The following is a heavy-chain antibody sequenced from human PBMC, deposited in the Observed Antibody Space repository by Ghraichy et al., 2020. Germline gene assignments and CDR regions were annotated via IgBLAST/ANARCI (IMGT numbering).Heavy chain of an antibody. J-gene: IGHJ5*02. Sequence: SETLSLTCTVSGDSLNNYYWSWIRQAPGKGLEWIGSIYHNGRTKFNPSLKSRVTMSVDTSKNQYSLSLTSVTAADTAVFYCARDQDLRASSSGFDPWGQGTLVSVSP. D-gene: IGHD2-2*01. CDR1: GDSLNNYY. V-gene: IGHV4-59*01. CDR2: IYHNGRT. CDR3: ARDQDLRASSSGFDP.